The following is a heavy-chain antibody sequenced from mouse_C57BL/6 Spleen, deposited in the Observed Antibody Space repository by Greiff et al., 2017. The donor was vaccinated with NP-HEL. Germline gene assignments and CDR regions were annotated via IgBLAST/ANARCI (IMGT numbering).Heavy chain of an antibody. CDR1: GYTFTSYG. Sequence: QVQLKESGAELARPGASVKLSCKASGYTFTSYGISWVKQRTGQGLEWIGEIYPRSGNTYYNEKFKGKATLTADKSSSTAYMELRSLTSEDSAVYFCAREDGKDWYFDVWGTGTTVTVSS. CDR3: AREDGKDWYFDV. J-gene: IGHJ1*03. D-gene: IGHD2-1*01. V-gene: IGHV1-81*01. CDR2: IYPRSGNT.